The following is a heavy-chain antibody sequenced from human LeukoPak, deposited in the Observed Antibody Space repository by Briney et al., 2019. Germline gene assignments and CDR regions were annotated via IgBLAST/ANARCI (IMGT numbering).Heavy chain of an antibody. J-gene: IGHJ4*02. CDR3: GIRDTSDYYVF. Sequence: GGSLRLSCTGSGFTLRTYAFSWVREAPGKGLGWVSASGSNGVTYYADSVKGRFTISRDNSKNALYLQMNGLRADDTAVYYCGIRDTSDYYVFWGQGTLVTVSS. V-gene: IGHV3-23*01. D-gene: IGHD3-22*01. CDR1: GFTLRTYA. CDR2: SGSNGVT.